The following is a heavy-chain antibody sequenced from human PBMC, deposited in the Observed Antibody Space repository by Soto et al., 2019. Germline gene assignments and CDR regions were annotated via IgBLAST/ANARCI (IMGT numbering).Heavy chain of an antibody. CDR2: ISSSSDYI. CDR3: AREVSGAYDY. Sequence: GGSLRLSCAASGFTFTDYYMSWIRQAPGKGLEWLSYISSSSDYITYADSVRGRFTISRDNAKNSLYLQMHSLRAEDTAVYYCAREVSGAYDYWGQGTVVTVSS. D-gene: IGHD1-26*01. J-gene: IGHJ4*02. CDR1: GFTFTDYY. V-gene: IGHV3-11*06.